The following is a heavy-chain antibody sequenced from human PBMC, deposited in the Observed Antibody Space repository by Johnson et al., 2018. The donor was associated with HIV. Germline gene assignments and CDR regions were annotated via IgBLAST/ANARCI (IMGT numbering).Heavy chain of an antibody. V-gene: IGHV3-30-3*02. CDR2: ISSDGNRE. Sequence: QMLLVESGGGMVQPGRSLRLSCVASGFTFSYSAFHWVRQAPGEGLEWVALISSDGNREHYADSLKGRFTISRDNSKNTLYLQMNSLRSGDTAVYYCAKPPSMGADAFDIWGQGTMVTVSS. CDR1: GFTFSYSA. D-gene: IGHD3-16*01. J-gene: IGHJ3*02. CDR3: AKPPSMGADAFDI.